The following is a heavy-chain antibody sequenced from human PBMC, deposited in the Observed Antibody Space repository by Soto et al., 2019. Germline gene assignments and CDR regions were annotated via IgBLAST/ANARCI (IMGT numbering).Heavy chain of an antibody. J-gene: IGHJ6*02. V-gene: IGHV1-18*01. Sequence: ASVKVSCKASGYTFASYAISWMRQAPGQGLEWMGWISAYNGNTNYAQKLQGRVTMTTDTSTSTAYMELRSLRSEDTAGYYCARERKGMDAWGQGTTVTVSS. CDR2: ISAYNGNT. CDR3: ARERKGMDA. CDR1: GYTFASYA.